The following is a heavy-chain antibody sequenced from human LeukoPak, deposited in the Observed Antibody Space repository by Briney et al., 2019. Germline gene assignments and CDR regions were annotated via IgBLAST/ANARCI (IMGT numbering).Heavy chain of an antibody. CDR2: ISSSSSYI. D-gene: IGHD3-22*01. Sequence: GGSLRLSCAASGFTFSSYSMNWVRQAPGKGLEWGSSISSSSSYIYYADSVKGRFTISRDNAKNSLYLQMNSLRAEDTAVYYCARAGGYYYDSSGWLLDAFDIWGQGTMVTVSS. V-gene: IGHV3-21*01. CDR3: ARAGGYYYDSSGWLLDAFDI. CDR1: GFTFSSYS. J-gene: IGHJ3*02.